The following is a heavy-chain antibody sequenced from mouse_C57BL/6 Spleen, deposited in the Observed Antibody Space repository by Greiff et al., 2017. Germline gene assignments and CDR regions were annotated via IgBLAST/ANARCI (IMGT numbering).Heavy chain of an antibody. J-gene: IGHJ3*01. D-gene: IGHD2-3*01. CDR3: ARVHDGYYPFAD. V-gene: IGHV1-81*01. Sequence: VQRVESGAELARPGASVKLSCTASGYTFTSYGISWVKQRTGQGLEWIGEIYPRSGNTYYNEKFKGKATLTADKSSSTAYMELRSLTSEDSAVYFCARVHDGYYPFADWGQGTLVTVSA. CDR1: GYTFTSYG. CDR2: IYPRSGNT.